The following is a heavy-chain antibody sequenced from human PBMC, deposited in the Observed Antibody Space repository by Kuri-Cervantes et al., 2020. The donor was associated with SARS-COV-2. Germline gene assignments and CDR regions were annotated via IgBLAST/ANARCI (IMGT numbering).Heavy chain of an antibody. CDR3: ARRGPEPIDSSGYIYYFDY. J-gene: IGHJ4*02. CDR2: IYPGDSDT. CDR1: GYSFTSYW. Sequence: GESLKISCKGSGYSFTSYWIGWVRQMPGKGLEWMGIIYPGDSDTRYSASFQGQVTISADKSISTAYLQWSSLKASDTAMYYCARRGPEPIDSSGYIYYFDYWGQGTLVTVSS. V-gene: IGHV5-51*01. D-gene: IGHD3-22*01.